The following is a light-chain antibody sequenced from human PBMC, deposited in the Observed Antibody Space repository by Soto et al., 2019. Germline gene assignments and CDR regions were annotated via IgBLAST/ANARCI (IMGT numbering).Light chain of an antibody. CDR1: SSDVGGYNR. Sequence: QSVLTQPPSVSGSPGQSVTISCTGTSSDVGGYNRVSWYQQPPGTAPKLMIYEVSNRPSGVPDRFSGSKSGNTASLTISGRQAADEANSYCSSYASGSNVVFGGGTKVTVL. V-gene: IGLV2-18*02. CDR2: EVS. CDR3: SSYASGSNVV. J-gene: IGLJ2*01.